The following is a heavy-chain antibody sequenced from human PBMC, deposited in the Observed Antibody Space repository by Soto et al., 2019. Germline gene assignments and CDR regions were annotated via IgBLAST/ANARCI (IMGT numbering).Heavy chain of an antibody. CDR3: AKDQTSWAY. CDR1: GFTFCSYA. D-gene: IGHD7-27*01. V-gene: IGHV3-23*01. CDR2: ISGSGGST. J-gene: IGHJ4*02. Sequence: PGPAQRISCAASGFTFCSYAMTWVRQAPGKGLEWVSAISGSGGSTYYADSVKGRFTISRDNSKNTLYLQMNGLRADDTAVYYCAKDQTSWAYWGQGTLVTVSS.